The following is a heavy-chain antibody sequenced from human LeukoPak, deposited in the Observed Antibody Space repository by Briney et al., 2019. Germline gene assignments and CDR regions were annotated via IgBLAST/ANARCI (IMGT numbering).Heavy chain of an antibody. CDR1: GGSISSYY. V-gene: IGHV4-59*08. J-gene: IGHJ4*02. CDR3: ARQLRSTVTTGGYYFDY. Sequence: SETLSLTCTVSGGSISSYYWSWIRHPPGKGLEWIGYIYYSGSTNYNPSLKSRVTISADTSKNQFSLKLSSVTAADTAVYYCARQLRSTVTTGGYYFDYWGQGTLVTVSS. D-gene: IGHD4-17*01. CDR2: IYYSGST.